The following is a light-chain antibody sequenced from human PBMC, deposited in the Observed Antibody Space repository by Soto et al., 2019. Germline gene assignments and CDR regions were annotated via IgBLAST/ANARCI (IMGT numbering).Light chain of an antibody. CDR1: QSVSSSY. V-gene: IGKV3-15*01. CDR3: QQYNEWPLT. CDR2: GAS. J-gene: IGKJ4*01. Sequence: EIVLTQSPGTLSLSPGERATLSCRASQSVSSSYLAWYQQKPGQAPRLLIFGASSRASDIPARFSGSGSGTEFTLTISSLQSEDFAVYYCQQYNEWPLTFGGGTKVEIE.